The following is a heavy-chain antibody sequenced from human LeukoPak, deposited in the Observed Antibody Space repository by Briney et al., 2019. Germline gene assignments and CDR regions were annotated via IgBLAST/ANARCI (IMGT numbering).Heavy chain of an antibody. D-gene: IGHD2-8*02. CDR3: ARAPHWSPGWFDP. CDR2: IYYSGST. J-gene: IGHJ5*02. CDR1: GFTFSSYA. Sequence: MSGGSLRLSCAASGFTFSSYAMSWVRQAPGKGLEWIGYIYYSGSTNYNPSLKSRVTISVDTSKNQFSLKLSSVTAADTAVYYCARAPHWSPGWFDPWGQGTLVTVSS. V-gene: IGHV4-59*01.